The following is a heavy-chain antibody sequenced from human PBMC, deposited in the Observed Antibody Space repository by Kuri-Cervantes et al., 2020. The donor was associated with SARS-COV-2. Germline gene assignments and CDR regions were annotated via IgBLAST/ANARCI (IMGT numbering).Heavy chain of an antibody. CDR2: ISGDGGTT. CDR3: AKDQGQQLAFDY. Sequence: GGSLRLSCAASGFTFDDYAMHWVRQAPGKGLEWVSLISGDGGTTYYADSVKGRFTISRDNSKNSLYLQMNSLRSEDTAFYYCAKDQGQQLAFDYWGQGTLVTFSS. V-gene: IGHV3-43*02. D-gene: IGHD6-13*01. CDR1: GFTFDDYA. J-gene: IGHJ4*02.